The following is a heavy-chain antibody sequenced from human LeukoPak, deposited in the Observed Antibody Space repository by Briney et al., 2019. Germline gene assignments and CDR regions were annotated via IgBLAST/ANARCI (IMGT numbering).Heavy chain of an antibody. CDR2: INSDGSSI. Sequence: PGGSLRLSCAGSGFSFSAYWMHWVRQLPGKGLVWVSRINSDGSSISYADSVKGRFTISRDNAKNTLYPQMNSLRLEDTAVYYCARLRGYYDSSDHWGQGTLVTVSS. D-gene: IGHD3-22*01. CDR1: GFSFSAYW. J-gene: IGHJ4*02. V-gene: IGHV3-74*01. CDR3: ARLRGYYDSSDH.